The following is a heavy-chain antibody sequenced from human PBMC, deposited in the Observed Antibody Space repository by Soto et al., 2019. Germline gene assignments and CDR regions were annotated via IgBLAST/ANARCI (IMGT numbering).Heavy chain of an antibody. J-gene: IGHJ6*03. CDR3: AIAASPGRNCYCYHMDV. Sequence: QVQLVQSGAEVKKPGASVKVSCKASGYTFTSYGISWVRQAPGPVLEWIGWISAYNGNTNYAQKLQGRVTMTTDTSTSTAHMTLRTQRSDDEAVNYCAIAASPGRNCYCYHMDVWGKGTTVTVSS. CDR1: GYTFTSYG. D-gene: IGHD3-10*01. CDR2: ISAYNGNT. V-gene: IGHV1-18*01.